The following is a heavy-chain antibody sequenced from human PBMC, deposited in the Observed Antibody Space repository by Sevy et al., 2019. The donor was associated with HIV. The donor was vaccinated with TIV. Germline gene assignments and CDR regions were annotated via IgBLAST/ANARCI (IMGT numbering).Heavy chain of an antibody. CDR2: ISSSSSYT. CDR3: AREGVERAVAGPGNHNWFDP. D-gene: IGHD6-19*01. Sequence: GGSLRLSCAASGFTFSDYYMSWIRQAPGKGLEWVSYISSSSSYTNYADSVKGRFTISRDNAKNSLYLQMNSLRAEDTAVYYCAREGVERAVAGPGNHNWFDPWGQGTLVTVSS. J-gene: IGHJ5*02. V-gene: IGHV3-11*06. CDR1: GFTFSDYY.